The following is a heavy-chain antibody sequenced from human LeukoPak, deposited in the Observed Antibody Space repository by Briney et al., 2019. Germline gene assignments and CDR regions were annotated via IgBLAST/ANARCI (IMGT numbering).Heavy chain of an antibody. J-gene: IGHJ4*02. CDR1: GLPFSNYA. CDR2: TNYDGSDR. V-gene: IGHV3-30*02. Sequence: PGGSLTLSCAPSGLPFSNYAMYWPRQAPGKGLEWVAFTNYDGSDRCYADSVKGRFTVSRDNPKNTLYLQMNSLRTEDTAVYYCAKDLPDRYSLEYWGQGTMVTVPS. CDR3: AKDLPDRYSLEY. D-gene: IGHD2-15*01.